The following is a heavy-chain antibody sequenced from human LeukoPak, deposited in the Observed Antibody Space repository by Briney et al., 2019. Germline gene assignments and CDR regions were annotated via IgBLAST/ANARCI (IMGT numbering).Heavy chain of an antibody. CDR3: ARQQYSNYYYYYGMDV. D-gene: IGHD4-4*01. Sequence: SETLSLTCTVSGGSISSGDYYWSWIRQPPGKGLEWIGYIYYSGSTYYNPSLKSRVTISVDTSKNQFSLKLSSVTAADTAVYYCARQQYSNYYYYYGMDVWGQGTTVTVSS. V-gene: IGHV4-30-4*01. CDR1: GGSISSGDYY. J-gene: IGHJ6*02. CDR2: IYYSGST.